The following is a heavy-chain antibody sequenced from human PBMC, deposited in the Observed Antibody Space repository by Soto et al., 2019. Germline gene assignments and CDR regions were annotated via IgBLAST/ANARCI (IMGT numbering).Heavy chain of an antibody. Sequence: EVQLLESGGGLVQPGGSLRLSCAVSGFSFSTYGVTWVRQAPGKGLEWVSGVSGGSGVTHYADSVKGRFTITGDNSKNTVYXXXXXXXXEDTAVYYCAKWNGYGDYWGQGTLVTVSS. CDR1: GFSFSTYG. V-gene: IGHV3-23*01. D-gene: IGHD1-1*01. CDR3: AKWNGYGDY. CDR2: VSGGSGVT. J-gene: IGHJ4*02.